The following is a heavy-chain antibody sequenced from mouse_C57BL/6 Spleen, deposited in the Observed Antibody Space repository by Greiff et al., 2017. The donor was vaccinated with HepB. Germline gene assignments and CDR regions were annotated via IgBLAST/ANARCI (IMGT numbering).Heavy chain of an antibody. V-gene: IGHV1-54*01. Sequence: QVQLQQSGAELVRPGTSVKVSCKASGYAFTNYLIEWVKQRPGQGLEWIGVINPGSGGTNYNEKFKGKATLTADKSSSTAYMQLSSLTSEDSAVYFCARRRDYGYFDVWGTGTTVTVSS. J-gene: IGHJ1*03. CDR2: INPGSGGT. CDR3: ARRRDYGYFDV. CDR1: GYAFTNYL.